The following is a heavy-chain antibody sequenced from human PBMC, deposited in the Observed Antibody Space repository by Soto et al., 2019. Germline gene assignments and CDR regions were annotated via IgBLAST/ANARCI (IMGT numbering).Heavy chain of an antibody. J-gene: IGHJ2*01. CDR3: AKVGDPTYGNWYFDL. CDR2: VDHSGSNT. Sequence: VQLVESGGGVVQPGRSLRLSCAASGFTFSNYAMSWVRQDPGKGLGWVSTVDHSGSNTYYADSVKGRFTISRDNSKNTLFLQMNSLTAEDTAIYYCAKVGDPTYGNWYFDLWGRGTLITVSS. CDR1: GFTFSNYA. V-gene: IGHV3-23*04. D-gene: IGHD3-10*01.